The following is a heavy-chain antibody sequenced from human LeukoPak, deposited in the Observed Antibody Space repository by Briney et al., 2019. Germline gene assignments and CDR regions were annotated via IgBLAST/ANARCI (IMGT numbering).Heavy chain of an antibody. J-gene: IGHJ4*02. Sequence: PSEALSLTCTVSGDSISSTNFYWGWCRQPPGNGLEGIGSIYNTGCTYYNPSLKSRVTISVDSSKNQFSLILNSVTAADTAVYYCAKAPGHTTPLPGASTRAYYLDSWGQGTLVTVSS. CDR1: GDSISSTNFY. CDR2: IYNTGCT. V-gene: IGHV4-39*07. CDR3: AKAPGHTTPLPGASTRAYYLDS. D-gene: IGHD1-1*01.